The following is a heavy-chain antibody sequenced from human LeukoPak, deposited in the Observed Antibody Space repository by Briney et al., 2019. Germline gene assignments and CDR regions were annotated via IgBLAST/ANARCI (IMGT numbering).Heavy chain of an antibody. D-gene: IGHD3-10*01. CDR2: IYYTGST. CDR3: ARRRQDRSNYHVIDS. J-gene: IGHJ4*02. Sequence: SETLSLTCTVSGGSISRRDCYWDWLRQPPGKGLEWIGTIYYTGSTASTPSLKSRVTISVDTSRNQFSLKLNSVTAADTAVYHCARRRQDRSNYHVIDSWGQGTLVTVSS. V-gene: IGHV4-39*01. CDR1: GGSISRRDCY.